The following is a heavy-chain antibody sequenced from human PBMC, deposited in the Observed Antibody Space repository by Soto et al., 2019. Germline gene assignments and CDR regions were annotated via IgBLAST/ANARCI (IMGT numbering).Heavy chain of an antibody. CDR1: GGSISSGGYS. CDR2: IYHSGIT. V-gene: IGHV4-30-2*01. D-gene: IGHD3-10*01. CDR3: ARGPPFGY. J-gene: IGHJ4*02. Sequence: PSETLSLTCAVSGGSISSGGYSWSWIRQPPGKGLEWIGYIYHSGITYYNPSLKSRVTISVDRPKNQFSLKLSSVTASDTAVYYCARGPPFGYWGQGTLVTVSS.